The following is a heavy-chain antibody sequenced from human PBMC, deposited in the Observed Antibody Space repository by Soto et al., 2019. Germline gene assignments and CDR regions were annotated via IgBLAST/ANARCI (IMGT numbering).Heavy chain of an antibody. Sequence: GGSLRLSCAASGFTFSDHYMDWVRQAPGKGLEWVGRIRNRANSYTTEYATPVKGRFTISRDDSKNLLYLQMNGLKTEDTAMYYCTRVRSSSWGLDAFDIWGQGTMVTVSS. CDR2: IRNRANSYTT. CDR3: TRVRSSSWGLDAFDI. J-gene: IGHJ3*02. D-gene: IGHD6-13*01. CDR1: GFTFSDHY. V-gene: IGHV3-72*01.